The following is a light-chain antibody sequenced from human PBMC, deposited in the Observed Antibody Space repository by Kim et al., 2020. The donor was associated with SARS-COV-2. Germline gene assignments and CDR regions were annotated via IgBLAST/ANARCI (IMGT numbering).Light chain of an antibody. CDR3: NSRDSSGNHHVV. CDR2: GKN. Sequence: SSELTQYPAVSVALGQTVRITCQGDSLRSYYASWYQQKPGQAPVLVIYGKNNRPSGIPDRFSGSSSGNTASLTITGAQAEDEADYYCNSRDSSGNHHVVFGGGTQLTVL. J-gene: IGLJ2*01. CDR1: SLRSYY. V-gene: IGLV3-19*01.